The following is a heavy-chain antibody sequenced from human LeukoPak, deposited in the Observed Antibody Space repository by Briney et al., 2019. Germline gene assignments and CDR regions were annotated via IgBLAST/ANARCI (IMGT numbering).Heavy chain of an antibody. Sequence: ASVKVSCKASGSTFTDYYIHWVRQAPGQGLEWMGRINPNSGDTNYAQKFQGRVTMTRDTSISTAYMELSRLKSDDTAVYYCARVANCGGDCYSFDYWGQGTLVTVSS. CDR3: ARVANCGGDCYSFDY. CDR1: GSTFTDYY. J-gene: IGHJ4*02. V-gene: IGHV1-2*06. D-gene: IGHD2-21*02. CDR2: INPNSGDT.